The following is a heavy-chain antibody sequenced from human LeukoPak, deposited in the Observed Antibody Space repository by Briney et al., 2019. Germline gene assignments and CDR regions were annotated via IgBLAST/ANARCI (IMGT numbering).Heavy chain of an antibody. V-gene: IGHV3-21*01. CDR3: VRAIVYSAYDYLGY. J-gene: IGHJ4*02. Sequence: PGGSLRLSCAASGFTFSSYSMNWVRQAPGKGLEWVSSISSSSTYIYYADSVKGRFTISRDNAKNSLYLQMNSLRAEDTAVYYCVRAIVYSAYDYLGYWGQGSLVTVSS. CDR2: ISSSSTYI. CDR1: GFTFSSYS. D-gene: IGHD5-12*01.